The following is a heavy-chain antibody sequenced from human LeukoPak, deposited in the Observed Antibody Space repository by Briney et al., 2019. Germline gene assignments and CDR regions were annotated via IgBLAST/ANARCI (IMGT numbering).Heavy chain of an antibody. CDR2: IYTSGST. CDR3: ARDRRDSSGYSYYFDY. Sequence: SETLSLTCTVSGGSISSYYWSWIRQPAGKGLEWIGRIYTSGSTNYNPSLKSRVTKSVDKSKNQFSLKLSSVTAADTVVYYCARDRRDSSGYSYYFDYWGQGTLVTVSS. D-gene: IGHD3-22*01. V-gene: IGHV4-4*07. J-gene: IGHJ4*02. CDR1: GGSISSYY.